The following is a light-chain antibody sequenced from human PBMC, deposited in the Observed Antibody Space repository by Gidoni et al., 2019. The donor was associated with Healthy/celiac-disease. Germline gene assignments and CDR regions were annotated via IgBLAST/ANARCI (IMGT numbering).Light chain of an antibody. CDR2: QAS. CDR1: QSISSL. V-gene: IGKV1-5*03. Sequence: DMQMTQSPSTLSASVGDRVTITCRASQSISSLLAWYQQKPGTAHKLLIYQASSVASGVPSSFSGSGSGTVFTLTISSLPPDDFAYYYCQQYNSYYTFXXXTKLEIK. CDR3: QQYNSYYT. J-gene: IGKJ2*01.